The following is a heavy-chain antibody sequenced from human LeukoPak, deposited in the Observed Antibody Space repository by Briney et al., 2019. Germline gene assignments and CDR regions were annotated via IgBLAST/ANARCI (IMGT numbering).Heavy chain of an antibody. CDR2: ISRDGTNI. Sequence: GGSLRLSCVASGFIFSGYAMQWVRQAPGKRLEYVSGISRDGTNIFYADSVKGRFTMSRDNSRDMIYLQMGSLRVEDTAVYYWARDGVATNDYWGQGILVAVSS. J-gene: IGHJ4*02. CDR1: GFIFSGYA. D-gene: IGHD5-12*01. V-gene: IGHV3-64*02. CDR3: ARDGVATNDY.